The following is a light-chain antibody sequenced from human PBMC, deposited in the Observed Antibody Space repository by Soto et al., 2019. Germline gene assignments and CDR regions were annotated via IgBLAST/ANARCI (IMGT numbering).Light chain of an antibody. V-gene: IGKV3-20*01. CDR1: QSVSSNY. Sequence: EIVLTQSPGTLPLSPGERATLSCRASQSVSSNYLAWYQQIPGQAPRLLIYGASSRATGIPDRFSGSGSGTDFTLSISRLEPEDFAVYYCQQYGSSSYTFGQGTKLEVK. J-gene: IGKJ2*01. CDR2: GAS. CDR3: QQYGSSSYT.